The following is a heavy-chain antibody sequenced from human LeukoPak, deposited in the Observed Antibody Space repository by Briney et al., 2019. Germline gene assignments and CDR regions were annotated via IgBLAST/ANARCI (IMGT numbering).Heavy chain of an antibody. CDR3: ARSLYYYDSSGPPDY. D-gene: IGHD3-22*01. CDR1: GDSIKSSSYY. CDR2: IYYSGST. Sequence: PSETLSLTCTVSGDSIKSSSYYWAWVRQPPGKGLEWIGYIYYSGSTYYNPSLKSRVTISVDTSKNQFSLKLSSVTAADTAVYYCARSLYYYDSSGPPDYWGQGTLVTVSS. J-gene: IGHJ4*02. V-gene: IGHV4-39*07.